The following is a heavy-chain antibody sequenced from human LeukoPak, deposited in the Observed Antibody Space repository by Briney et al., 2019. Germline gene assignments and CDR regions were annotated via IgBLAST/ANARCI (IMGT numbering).Heavy chain of an antibody. D-gene: IGHD5-18*01. CDR2: IGGSGSTT. CDR1: GFTFSNYE. J-gene: IGHJ3*02. Sequence: GGSLRLSCAASGFTFSNYEMNWVRQAPGKGLEWVSYIGGSGSTTHYADSVKGRFTISRDNAKNSLYLQMNGLRAEDTALYYCARESDTTLFTDAFDIWGQGTMVTVSS. CDR3: ARESDTTLFTDAFDI. V-gene: IGHV3-48*03.